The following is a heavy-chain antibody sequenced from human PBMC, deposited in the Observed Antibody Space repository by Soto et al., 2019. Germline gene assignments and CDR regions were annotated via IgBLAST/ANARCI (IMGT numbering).Heavy chain of an antibody. CDR3: ARGRAAAEQEDYFDY. Sequence: LSLTYTVSGGSISSYYWSWIRQPPGKGLEWIGYIYYSGSTNYNPSLKSRVTISVDTSKNQFSLKLSSVTAADTAVYYCARGRAAAEQEDYFDYWGQGTLVTVSS. V-gene: IGHV4-59*01. J-gene: IGHJ4*02. D-gene: IGHD6-13*01. CDR2: IYYSGST. CDR1: GGSISSYY.